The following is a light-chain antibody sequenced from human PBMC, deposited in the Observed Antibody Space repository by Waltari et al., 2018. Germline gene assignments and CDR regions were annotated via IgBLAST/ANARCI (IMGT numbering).Light chain of an antibody. CDR2: WAS. V-gene: IGKV4-1*01. CDR3: QQCYDVPIT. Sequence: DIVMTQSPDSLAVSLGERATINCKSSQSVLYSSDNKNYLVWYQQKPGQPPKGLIYWASTRASGVPDRFSGSGSWTDVTLTISSLQAEDVAVYYCQQCYDVPITFGQGTRLEIK. J-gene: IGKJ5*01. CDR1: QSVLYSSDNKNY.